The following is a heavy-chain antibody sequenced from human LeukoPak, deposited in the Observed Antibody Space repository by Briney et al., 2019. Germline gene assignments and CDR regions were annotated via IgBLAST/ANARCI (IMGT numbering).Heavy chain of an antibody. Sequence: GGSLRLSCAAAGFAFSSYEMNWVRQAPGKGLEWVSYISSSGSTIYYADSVKGRFTISRDNAKNSLYLQMNSLRAEDTAVYYCARAPLCFTSCYDYWGQGTLVTVSS. CDR1: GFAFSSYE. V-gene: IGHV3-48*03. CDR2: ISSSGSTI. CDR3: ARAPLCFTSCYDY. J-gene: IGHJ4*02. D-gene: IGHD2-2*01.